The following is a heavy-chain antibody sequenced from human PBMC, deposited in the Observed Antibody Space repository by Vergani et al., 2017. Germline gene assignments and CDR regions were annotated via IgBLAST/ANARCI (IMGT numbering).Heavy chain of an antibody. V-gene: IGHV1-24*01. CDR1: GYTLTELS. D-gene: IGHD2-2*01. Sequence: QVQLVQSGAEVKKPGASVKVSCKVSGYTLTELSMHWVRQAPGKGLEWMGGFDPEDGETIYAQKFQGGVTMTEDTSTDTAYMELSSLRSEDTAVYYCATSFLIPAAPYYYYGMDVWGQGTTVTVSS. CDR2: FDPEDGET. J-gene: IGHJ6*02. CDR3: ATSFLIPAAPYYYYGMDV.